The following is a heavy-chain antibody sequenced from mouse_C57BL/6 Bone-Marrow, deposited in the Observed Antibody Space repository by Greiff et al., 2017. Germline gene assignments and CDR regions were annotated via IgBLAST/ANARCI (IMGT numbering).Heavy chain of an antibody. V-gene: IGHV1-55*01. Sequence: QVQLQQSGAELVKPGASVKMSCKASGYTFTSYWITWVKQRPGQGLEWIGDIYPGSGSTNYNEKFKSKATLTVDKSSSTAYMQLSSLTSEDSAVYYCSTVPDYWGQGTTLTVSS. D-gene: IGHD1-1*01. J-gene: IGHJ2*01. CDR3: STVPDY. CDR1: GYTFTSYW. CDR2: IYPGSGST.